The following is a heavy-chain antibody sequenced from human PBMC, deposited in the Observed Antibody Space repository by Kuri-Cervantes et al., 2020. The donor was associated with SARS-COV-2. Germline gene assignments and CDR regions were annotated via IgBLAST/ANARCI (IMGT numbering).Heavy chain of an antibody. V-gene: IGHV3-43D*03. D-gene: IGHD2-15*01. J-gene: IGHJ4*02. CDR3: AKGIGGGDCSGGSCYSGGPFDY. Sequence: GESLKISCAASGFTFDDYAMHWVRQAPGKGLEWVSLISWDGGSTYYADSVKGRFTISRDNSKNSLYLQMNSLRAEDTALYYCAKGIGGGDCSGGSCYSGGPFDYWGQGTLVTVSS. CDR1: GFTFDDYA. CDR2: ISWDGGST.